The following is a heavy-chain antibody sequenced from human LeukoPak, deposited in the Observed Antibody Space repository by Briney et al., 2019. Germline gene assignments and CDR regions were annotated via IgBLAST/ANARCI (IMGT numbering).Heavy chain of an antibody. CDR2: IYYSGST. CDR1: GGSISSGGYY. V-gene: IGHV4-31*03. CDR3: ASARGGSGYYYSNFPFDY. Sequence: SQTLSLTCTVSGGSISSGGYYWSWIRQHPGKGLERIGYIYYSGSTYYNPSLKSRVTISVDTSKNQFSLKLSSVTAADTAVYYCASARGGSGYYYSNFPFDYWGQGTLVTVSS. J-gene: IGHJ4*02. D-gene: IGHD3-22*01.